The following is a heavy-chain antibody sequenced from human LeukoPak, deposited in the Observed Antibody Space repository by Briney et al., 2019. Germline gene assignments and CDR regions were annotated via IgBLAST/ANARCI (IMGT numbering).Heavy chain of an antibody. Sequence: PSETLSLTCAVYGASMIGHYWTWIRQPPGKRLEWIGEIHHSGGTNSNPSLKNRVTMSIDMSKNQFSLKLNSVTAADTAVYFCARATASGSGRAYDRWAQGNLVPVSS. CDR3: ARATASGSGRAYDR. V-gene: IGHV4-34*01. J-gene: IGHJ5*02. CDR2: IHHSGGT. CDR1: GASMIGHY. D-gene: IGHD3-10*01.